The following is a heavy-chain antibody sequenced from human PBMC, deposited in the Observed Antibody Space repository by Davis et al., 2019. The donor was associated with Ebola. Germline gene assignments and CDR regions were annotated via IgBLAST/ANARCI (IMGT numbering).Heavy chain of an antibody. D-gene: IGHD3-10*01. V-gene: IGHV3-30-3*01. CDR3: ARAEFAFTMVPGVQPY. J-gene: IGHJ4*02. Sequence: GESLKISCAASGFTFSSYVMHWVRRAPGKGLEWVAVISYDGSNKYYADSVKGRFTISRDNSKNTLYLQMNSLRAEDTAVYYCARAEFAFTMVPGVQPYWGQGTLVTVSS. CDR1: GFTFSSYV. CDR2: ISYDGSNK.